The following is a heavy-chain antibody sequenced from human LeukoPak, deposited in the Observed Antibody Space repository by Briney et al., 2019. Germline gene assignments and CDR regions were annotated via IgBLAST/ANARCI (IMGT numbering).Heavy chain of an antibody. V-gene: IGHV3-74*01. J-gene: IGHJ3*02. CDR1: GFTFSRYW. Sequence: PGGSLRPSCAASGFTFSRYWMHWVRQAPGKGLVWVSLINVDGSTTTYADSVKGRFAISRDNAKNTLYLQMNSLRAEDTAVYYCASDTTPHTFDIWGQGTMVTVSS. CDR3: ASDTTPHTFDI. D-gene: IGHD1-14*01. CDR2: INVDGSTT.